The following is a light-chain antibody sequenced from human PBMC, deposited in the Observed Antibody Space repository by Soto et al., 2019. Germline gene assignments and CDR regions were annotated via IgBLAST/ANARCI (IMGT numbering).Light chain of an antibody. J-gene: IGKJ2*01. CDR2: DAS. V-gene: IGKV1-5*01. CDR1: QSISSW. CDR3: QQYNSYSPYT. Sequence: DIQMTQSPSTLSASVGDRVTITCRASQSISSWLAWYQQKPGKAPKLLIYDASSLESGVPSRFSGSGSGTEFTLTISSLQPDDSATYYSQQYNSYSPYTFGQGTKLEIK.